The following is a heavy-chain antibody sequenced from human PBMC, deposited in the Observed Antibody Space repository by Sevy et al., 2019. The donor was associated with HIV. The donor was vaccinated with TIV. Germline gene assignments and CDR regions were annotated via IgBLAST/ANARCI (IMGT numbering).Heavy chain of an antibody. V-gene: IGHV1-24*01. D-gene: IGHD3-10*01. CDR3: ANPSANYYASERYYCH. Sequence: ASVKVSCKVSGYTLTELSMHWVRQAPGKGLEWMGGFDPEDGETNYAQKFQGRVTMTEDTSTDTAYMELSSLRSEDTAEYYCANPSANYYASERYYCHWGQGTLVTVSS. CDR2: FDPEDGET. CDR1: GYTLTELS. J-gene: IGHJ4*02.